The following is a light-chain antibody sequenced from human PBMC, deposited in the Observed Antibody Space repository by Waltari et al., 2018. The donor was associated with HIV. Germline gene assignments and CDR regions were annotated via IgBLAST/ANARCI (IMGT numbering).Light chain of an antibody. J-gene: IGLJ3*02. Sequence: QSALTQPASVSGSPGQSITISCTGTSSDIGGYKYVSWYQQPPGKAPKLMISEVSNRPSGVSNRFSGSKAGNTASLTISGLQAEDEADYYCSSYTTSSTWVFGGGTKLTVL. V-gene: IGLV2-14*01. CDR2: EVS. CDR3: SSYTTSSTWV. CDR1: SSDIGGYKY.